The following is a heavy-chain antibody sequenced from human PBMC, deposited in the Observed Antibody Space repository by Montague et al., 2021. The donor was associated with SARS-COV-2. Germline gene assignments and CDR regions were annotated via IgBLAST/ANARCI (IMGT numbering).Heavy chain of an antibody. CDR3: AIGRRPVVVPGAGQAGRGFDI. J-gene: IGHJ3*02. CDR1: DGSISSPNW. Sequence: SETLSLTCAVSDGSISSPNWWNWVRQPPGKGLEWIGEVNQSGTTIYNPSVKSGVTISEDTSKNQFYLRLNSVTAADTAVYYCAIGRRPVVVPGAGQAGRGFDIWGQGTMVTVSS. D-gene: IGHD2-2*01. V-gene: IGHV4-4*02. CDR2: VNQSGTT.